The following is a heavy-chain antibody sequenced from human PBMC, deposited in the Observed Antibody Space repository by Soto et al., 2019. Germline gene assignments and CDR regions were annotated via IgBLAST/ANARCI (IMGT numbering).Heavy chain of an antibody. V-gene: IGHV4-59*01. CDR3: ARGPYDSSGYYYGVESYYYYGMDV. CDR2: IYYSGST. CDR1: GGSISSYY. Sequence: SETLSLTCTVSGGSISSYYWSWIRQPPGKGLEWIGYIYYSGSTNYNPSLKSRVTISVDTSKNQFSLKLSSVTAADTAVYYCARGPYDSSGYYYGVESYYYYGMDVWGQGTKVTV. J-gene: IGHJ6*02. D-gene: IGHD3-22*01.